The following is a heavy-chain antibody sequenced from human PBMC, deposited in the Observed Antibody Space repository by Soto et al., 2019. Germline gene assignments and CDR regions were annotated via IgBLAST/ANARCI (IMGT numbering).Heavy chain of an antibody. D-gene: IGHD3-10*01. V-gene: IGHV1-8*01. CDR1: AYTFTSYD. J-gene: IGHJ4*02. CDR3: AKGTLVRGAYRDFDY. Sequence: GASVKVSCKASAYTFTSYDINWVRQATGQGLEWMGWMNPDSGNTGYAQKFQGRVTMTRNNSISTAYMELTSLRSEDTAVYYCAKGTLVRGAYRDFDYWGQGTLVTVSS. CDR2: MNPDSGNT.